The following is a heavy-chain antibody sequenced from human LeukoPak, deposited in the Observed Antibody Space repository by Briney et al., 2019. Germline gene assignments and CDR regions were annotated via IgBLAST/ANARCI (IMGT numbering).Heavy chain of an antibody. D-gene: IGHD5-12*01. CDR2: IYYSGGT. V-gene: IGHV4-39*07. Sequence: SETLSLTCTVSGGSVSSGSYYWGWIRQPPGKGLEWIGNIYYSGGTYYNPSLKSRVTISVETSKNQFSLKLSSVTAADTAVYYCAREVVATLPYFDYWGQGTLVTVSS. J-gene: IGHJ4*02. CDR1: GGSVSSGSYY. CDR3: AREVVATLPYFDY.